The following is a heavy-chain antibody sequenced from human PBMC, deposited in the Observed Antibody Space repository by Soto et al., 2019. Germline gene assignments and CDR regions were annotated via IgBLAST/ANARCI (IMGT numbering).Heavy chain of an antibody. V-gene: IGHV3-23*01. D-gene: IGHD3-10*01. J-gene: IGHJ4*02. Sequence: GGSLRLSCAASGFTSSSYAMSWVRQAPGKGLEWVSGISGSGASTYYADSVKGRFTIARDNSKNTLHLQMTSLRAEDTAVYYCAKSLYGSGSYYDPVYNDWGQGTLVTVSS. CDR3: AKSLYGSGSYYDPVYND. CDR1: GFTSSSYA. CDR2: ISGSGAST.